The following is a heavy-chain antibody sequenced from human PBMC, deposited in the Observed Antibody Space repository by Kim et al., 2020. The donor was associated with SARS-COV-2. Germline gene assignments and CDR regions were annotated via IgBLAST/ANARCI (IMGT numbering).Heavy chain of an antibody. CDR3: AKNIRTPIITMVPNFDY. CDR1: GFTFSSYA. CDR2: ISGSGGST. J-gene: IGHJ4*02. Sequence: GGSLRLSCAASGFTFSSYAMSWVRQAPGKGLEWVSAISGSGGSTYYADSVKGRFTISRDNSKNTLYLQMNSLRAEDTAVYYCAKNIRTPIITMVPNFDYWGQGTLVTVSS. D-gene: IGHD3-10*01. V-gene: IGHV3-23*01.